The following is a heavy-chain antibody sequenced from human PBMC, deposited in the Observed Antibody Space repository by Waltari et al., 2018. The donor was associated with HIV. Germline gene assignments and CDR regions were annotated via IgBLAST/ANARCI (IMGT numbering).Heavy chain of an antibody. CDR2: SCPGDSDT. D-gene: IGHD1-26*01. Sequence: EVQLVQSGAEVKKPGESLKISCKGSGYSFTSYWSGWVRERPGKGRGGVGISCPGDSDTRYSPSFQGQVTISADKSISTAYLQWSSLKASDTAMYYCARREDGSYLTGFDPWGQGTLVTVSS. J-gene: IGHJ5*02. CDR3: ARREDGSYLTGFDP. CDR1: GYSFTSYW. V-gene: IGHV5-51*01.